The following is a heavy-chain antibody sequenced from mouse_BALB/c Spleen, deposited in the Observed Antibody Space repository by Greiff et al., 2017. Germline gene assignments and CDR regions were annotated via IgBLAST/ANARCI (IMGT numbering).Heavy chain of an antibody. Sequence: QVQLKESGPGLVAPSQSLSITCTVSGFSLTSYGVHWVRQPPGKGLEWLGVIWAGGSTNYNSALMSRLSISKDNSKSQVFLKMNSPQTDDTAMYYCALSYYGNYVGFAYWGQGTLVTVSA. CDR3: ALSYYGNYVGFAY. D-gene: IGHD2-10*01. CDR1: GFSLTSYG. V-gene: IGHV2-9*02. J-gene: IGHJ3*01. CDR2: IWAGGST.